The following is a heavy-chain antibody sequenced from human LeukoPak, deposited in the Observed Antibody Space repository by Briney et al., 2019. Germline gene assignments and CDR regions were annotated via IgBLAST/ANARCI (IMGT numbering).Heavy chain of an antibody. Sequence: GGSLRLSCAASGFTFSSYWMNWARQAPGKGLEWVGRIKSKADGGTTDYAAPVKGRFTISRDDSKNTLYLQMNSLKTEDTAVYYCTTIVGATPDAFDIWGQGTMVTVSS. J-gene: IGHJ3*02. V-gene: IGHV3-15*07. CDR2: IKSKADGGTT. CDR1: GFTFSSYW. CDR3: TTIVGATPDAFDI. D-gene: IGHD1-26*01.